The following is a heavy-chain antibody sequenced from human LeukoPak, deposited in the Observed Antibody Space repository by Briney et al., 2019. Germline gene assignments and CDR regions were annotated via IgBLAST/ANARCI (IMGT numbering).Heavy chain of an antibody. CDR2: INSDGSST. V-gene: IGHV3-74*01. D-gene: IGHD1-1*01. CDR1: GFTFSSYW. Sequence: GGSLRHSCAASGFTFSSYWMHWVRQAPGKGLVWVSRINSDGSSTSYADSVKGRFTISRDNAKNTLYLQMNSLRAEDTAVYYCARVALDWNDVYYYYMDVWGKGTTVTVSS. CDR3: ARVALDWNDVYYYYMDV. J-gene: IGHJ6*03.